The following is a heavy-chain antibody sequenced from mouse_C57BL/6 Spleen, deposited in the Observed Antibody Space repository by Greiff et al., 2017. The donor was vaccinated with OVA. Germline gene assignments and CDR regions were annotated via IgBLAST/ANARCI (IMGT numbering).Heavy chain of an antibody. CDR3: ERHEEGGGRGSSWGFAY. Sequence: QVQLKQSGAELVKPGASVKLSCKASGYTFTEYTIHWVKQRSGQGLEWIGWFYPGSGSIKYNEKFKDKATLTADKSSSTVYMELSRLTSEDSAVFFCERHEEGGGRGSSWGFAYWGQGTLVTVSA. V-gene: IGHV1-62-2*01. J-gene: IGHJ3*01. D-gene: IGHD1-1*01. CDR1: GYTFTEYT. CDR2: FYPGSGSI.